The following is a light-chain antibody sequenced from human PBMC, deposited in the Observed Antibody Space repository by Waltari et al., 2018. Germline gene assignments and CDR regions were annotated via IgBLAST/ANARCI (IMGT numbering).Light chain of an antibody. CDR1: QSIDIY. CDR3: QQSYSTPRT. J-gene: IGKJ1*01. CDR2: AAS. V-gene: IGKV1-39*01. Sequence: DIQMTQSPRSLSASVGDGVTLTCRASQSIDIYLNWYQQKPGKAPKLLIHAASILQSGVPSRFSASGSGTDFTLTISGLQSDDFGTYYCQQSYSTPRTFGPGTKVEIK.